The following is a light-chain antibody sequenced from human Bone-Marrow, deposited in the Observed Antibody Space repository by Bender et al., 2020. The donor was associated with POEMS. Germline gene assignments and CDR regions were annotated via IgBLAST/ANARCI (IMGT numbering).Light chain of an antibody. CDR3: AVWDDSLNGWV. V-gene: IGLV2-11*01. CDR2: SSH. J-gene: IGLJ3*02. CDR1: SSDVGGYNY. Sequence: QSALTQPRSVSGSPGQSVTISCTGTSSDVGGYNYVSWYQQHPGKAPKLLIYSSHRRPSEVPDRFSGSRSGTSASLAISGLQSEDEADYYCAVWDDSLNGWVFGGGTKLTVL.